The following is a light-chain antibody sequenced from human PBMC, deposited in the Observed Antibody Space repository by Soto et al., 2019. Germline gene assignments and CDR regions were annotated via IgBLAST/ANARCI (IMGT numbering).Light chain of an antibody. CDR3: QQYNNWRT. J-gene: IGKJ1*01. CDR1: QSVSSN. V-gene: IGKV3-15*01. Sequence: EIVMTQSPATLSVSPGERATLSCRASQSVSSNLAWYQQKPGQAPRLLIYGASTRATGIPARFSGSGPGTEFTLTISSLQSEDFAVYYCQQYNNWRTFGQGTKVDI. CDR2: GAS.